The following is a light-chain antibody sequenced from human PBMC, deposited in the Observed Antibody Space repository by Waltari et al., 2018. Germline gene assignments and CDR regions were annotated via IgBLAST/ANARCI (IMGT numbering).Light chain of an antibody. CDR2: SNN. V-gene: IGLV1-44*01. CDR1: SSNIGRNP. Sequence: QSVLTQPPSASGTPGQRGTIACSGRSSNIGRNPVNWYQQLPGTAPKLLIQSNNQRPSGVPDRFSGSKSGTSASLAISGLQSEDEADYYCAAWDDSLNAAVFGGGTKLTVL. CDR3: AAWDDSLNAAV. J-gene: IGLJ2*01.